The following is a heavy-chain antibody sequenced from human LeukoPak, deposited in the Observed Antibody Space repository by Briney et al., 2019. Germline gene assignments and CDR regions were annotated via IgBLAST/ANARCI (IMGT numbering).Heavy chain of an antibody. Sequence: SETLSLTCTVSDGSISSYYWSWIRQPPGKGLEWIGYIYYSGSTNYNPSLRSRLTISVDTSKNQFSLKLSSVTAADTAAYYCARAVVLATAIHFDHWGQGTLVTVSS. CDR3: ARAVVLATAIHFDH. D-gene: IGHD2-15*01. CDR2: IYYSGST. J-gene: IGHJ4*02. CDR1: DGSISSYY. V-gene: IGHV4-59*01.